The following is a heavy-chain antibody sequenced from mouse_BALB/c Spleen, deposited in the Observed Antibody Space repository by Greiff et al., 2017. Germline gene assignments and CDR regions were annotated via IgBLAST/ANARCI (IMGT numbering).Heavy chain of an antibody. Sequence: EVKLVESGAELVKPGASVKLSCTASGFNIKDTYMHWVKQRPEQGLEWIGRIDPANGNTKYDPKFQGKATITADTSSNTAYLQLSSLTSEDTAVYYCAWEVRWLAYWGQGTLVTVSA. CDR3: AWEVRWLAY. J-gene: IGHJ3*01. V-gene: IGHV14-3*02. D-gene: IGHD2-14*01. CDR2: IDPANGNT. CDR1: GFNIKDTY.